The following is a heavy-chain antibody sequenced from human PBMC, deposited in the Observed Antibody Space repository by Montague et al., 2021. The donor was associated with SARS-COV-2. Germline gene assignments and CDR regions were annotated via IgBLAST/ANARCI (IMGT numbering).Heavy chain of an antibody. CDR3: ARVEGMIGGITHFDY. J-gene: IGHJ4*02. D-gene: IGHD1-7*01. Sequence: SETLSLTCSVSGASMKSYYWTWVRQSPGKGLQWIGHTYYSGSTSXDPSLQSRLTMTVDTSKNQFTLRLMSVTAADSAVYYCARVEGMIGGITHFDYWGQGLPVTVSS. CDR1: GASMKSYY. CDR2: TYYSGST. V-gene: IGHV4-59*01.